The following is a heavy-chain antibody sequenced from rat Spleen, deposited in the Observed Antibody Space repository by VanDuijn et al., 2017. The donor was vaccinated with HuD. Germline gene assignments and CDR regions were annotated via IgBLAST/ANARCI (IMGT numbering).Heavy chain of an antibody. CDR2: ISTGGGNA. V-gene: IGHV5-25*01. CDR1: GFTYNNYV. J-gene: IGHJ2*01. Sequence: EVQLVESGGGLVQPGRSLKLSCAASGFTYNNYVMAWVRQAPTKGLEWVASISTGGGNAYYRDSVKGRFTISRDNAKSTLYLQMDSLRSEDTATYYCARVDYYSSYTHYFDYWGQGVMVTVSS. D-gene: IGHD1-2*01. CDR3: ARVDYYSSYTHYFDY.